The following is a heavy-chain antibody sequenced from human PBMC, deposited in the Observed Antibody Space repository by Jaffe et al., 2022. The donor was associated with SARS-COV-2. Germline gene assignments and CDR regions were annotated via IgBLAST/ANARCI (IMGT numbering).Heavy chain of an antibody. D-gene: IGHD3-22*01. J-gene: IGHJ4*02. CDR2: ISGSGGST. CDR1: GFTFSSYA. CDR3: AKARGVYYYDSSGYYLGADFDY. Sequence: EVQLVESGGGLVQPGGSLRLSCAASGFTFSSYAMSWVRQAPGKGLEWVSAISGSGGSTYYADSVKGRFTISRDNSKNTLYLQMNSLRAEDTAVYYCAKARGVYYYDSSGYYLGADFDYWGQGTLVTVSS. V-gene: IGHV3-23*04.